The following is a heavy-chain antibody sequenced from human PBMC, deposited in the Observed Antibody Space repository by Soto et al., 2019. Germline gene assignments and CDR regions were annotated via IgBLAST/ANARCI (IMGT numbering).Heavy chain of an antibody. Sequence: PVGSLRLSCAASGFTFSSYSMNWVRQAPGKGLEWVSSISSSSSYIYYADSVKGRFTISRDNAKNSLYLQMNSLRAEDTAVYYCARDMSIAARQVNWFDPWGQGTLVTVSS. V-gene: IGHV3-21*01. J-gene: IGHJ5*02. CDR3: ARDMSIAARQVNWFDP. D-gene: IGHD6-6*01. CDR1: GFTFSSYS. CDR2: ISSSSSYI.